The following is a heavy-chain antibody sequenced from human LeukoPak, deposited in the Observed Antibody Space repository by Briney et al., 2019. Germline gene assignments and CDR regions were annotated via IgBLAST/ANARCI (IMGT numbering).Heavy chain of an antibody. J-gene: IGHJ6*02. CDR1: GFTFSSFV. V-gene: IGHV3-23*01. Sequence: GGSLTLSCAASGFTFSSFVLSWVRQAPGKGLEWVSGISGSTSTTYYPDSVKGRISISRDNSKKKVYLQVHSLRAEDTAVYFCARGRLYGMDVWGQGTTVIVSS. CDR3: ARGRLYGMDV. CDR2: ISGSTSTT. D-gene: IGHD4/OR15-4a*01.